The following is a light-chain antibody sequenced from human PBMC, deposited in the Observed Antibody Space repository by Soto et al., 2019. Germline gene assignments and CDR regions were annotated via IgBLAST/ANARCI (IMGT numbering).Light chain of an antibody. Sequence: DIHITQSPSSLSASVGYIFTITCRASQDISNYLNWYQQKPGKAPKLLIYDASNLETGVPSRFSGSGSGTDFTFTISSLQPEDIATYYCQQYDNLPITFGQGTRLEIK. V-gene: IGKV1-33*01. CDR3: QQYDNLPIT. CDR2: DAS. CDR1: QDISNY. J-gene: IGKJ5*01.